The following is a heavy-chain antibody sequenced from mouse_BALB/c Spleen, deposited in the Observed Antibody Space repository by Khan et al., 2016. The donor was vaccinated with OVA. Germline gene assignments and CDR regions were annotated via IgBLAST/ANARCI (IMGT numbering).Heavy chain of an antibody. Sequence: VQLKQSGPDLMKPGASVNISCKASGYSFTSYYIHWVKQSHGKSLEWIGYIDPFNGGTDYNQKFKGKATLHVDKSSNNAYMLLSSLTTEDSAVYYCARGTFDYWGQGTLVTVAT. D-gene: IGHD3-3*01. V-gene: IGHV1S135*01. CDR3: ARGTFDY. J-gene: IGHJ3*01. CDR1: GYSFTSYY. CDR2: IDPFNGGT.